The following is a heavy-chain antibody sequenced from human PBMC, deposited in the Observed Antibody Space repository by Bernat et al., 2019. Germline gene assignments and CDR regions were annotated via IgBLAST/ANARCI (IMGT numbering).Heavy chain of an antibody. CDR3: AKDIVVVPAAPFDY. V-gene: IGHV3-23*04. D-gene: IGHD2-2*01. CDR1: GFTFSSYA. J-gene: IGHJ4*02. CDR2: ISGSGGST. Sequence: LQLVESGGGVVQPGRSLRLSCSASGFTFSSYAISWVRQAPGKGLEWVSAISGSGGSTYYADCVKGRFTISRDNSKNTLYLQMNSLRAEDTALYYCAKDIVVVPAAPFDYWGQGTLVTVSS.